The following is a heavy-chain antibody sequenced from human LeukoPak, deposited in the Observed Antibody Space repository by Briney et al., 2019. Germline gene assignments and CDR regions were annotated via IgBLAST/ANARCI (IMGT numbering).Heavy chain of an antibody. D-gene: IGHD5-12*01. J-gene: IGHJ4*02. CDR3: ARDSGYDHPAESDY. CDR2: ISAYNGNT. CDR1: GYTFTGYY. V-gene: IGHV1-18*04. Sequence: RASVKVSCKASGYTFTGYYMHWVRQAPGQGLEWMGWISAYNGNTNYAQKLQGRVTMTTDTSTSTAYMELRSLRSDDTAVYYCARDSGYDHPAESDYWGQGTLVTVSS.